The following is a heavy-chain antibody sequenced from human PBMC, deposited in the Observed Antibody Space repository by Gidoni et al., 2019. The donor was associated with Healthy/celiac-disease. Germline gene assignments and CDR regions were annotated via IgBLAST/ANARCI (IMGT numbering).Heavy chain of an antibody. D-gene: IGHD6-13*01. V-gene: IGHV1-2*02. CDR3: ARAQRRGGGIAAAGTGY. Sequence: QVQLVQSGAEVKKPGASVKVSCKASGYTFTGYYMNWVRQAPGQGLEWMGWINPNSGGTNYAQKFQGRVTMTRDTAISTAYMELSRLRSDDTAVYYCARAQRRGGGIAAAGTGYWGQGTLVTVSS. CDR1: GYTFTGYY. CDR2: INPNSGGT. J-gene: IGHJ4*02.